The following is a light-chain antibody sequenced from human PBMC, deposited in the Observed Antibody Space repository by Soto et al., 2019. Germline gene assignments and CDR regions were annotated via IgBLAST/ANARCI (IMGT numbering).Light chain of an antibody. CDR1: QSVLYSSNNKNY. V-gene: IGKV4-1*01. J-gene: IGKJ2*01. CDR3: QQYYSAPRT. CDR2: WAS. Sequence: EIVVTQSPDSLAVSLGERATINCKSSQSVLYSSNNKNYLGWYQKKPGQPPKLLIYWASTRESGVPDRFSGSASGTDFTLTISSLQAEDVAVYYCQQYYSAPRTFGQGTKVEIK.